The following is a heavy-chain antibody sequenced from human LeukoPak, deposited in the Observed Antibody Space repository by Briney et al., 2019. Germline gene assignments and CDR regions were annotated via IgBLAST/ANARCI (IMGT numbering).Heavy chain of an antibody. D-gene: IGHD2-2*01. J-gene: IGHJ3*02. Sequence: PGGSLRLSCAASGFTFSSYAMSWVRQAPGKGLEWVSHISAGGGTTYYADSVKGRFTISRDNSKNTLYLQMNSLRAEDTAVYYCAHVGYCSSTSCYPLGDAFDIWGQGTMVTVSS. CDR3: AHVGYCSSTSCYPLGDAFDI. CDR2: ISAGGGTT. CDR1: GFTFSSYA. V-gene: IGHV3-23*01.